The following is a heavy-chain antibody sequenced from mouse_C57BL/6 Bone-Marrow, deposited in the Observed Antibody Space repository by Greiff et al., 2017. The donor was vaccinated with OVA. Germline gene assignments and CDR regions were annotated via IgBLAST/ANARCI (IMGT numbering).Heavy chain of an antibody. CDR3: ASNVGEGFAY. CDR2: INPSTGGT. CDR1: GYSFTGYY. Sequence: VQLQQSGPELVKPGASVKISCKASGYSFTGYYMNWVKQSPEKSLEWIGEINPSTGGTTSNQQFKAKATLTVDKSSSTAYMQLKRVTSEDSAVYDWASNVGEGFAYWGQGTLVTVSA. J-gene: IGHJ3*01. V-gene: IGHV1-42*01.